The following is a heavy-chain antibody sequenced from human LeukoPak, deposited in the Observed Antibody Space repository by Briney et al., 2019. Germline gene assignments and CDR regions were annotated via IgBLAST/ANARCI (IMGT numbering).Heavy chain of an antibody. CDR1: GFTFSIYW. V-gene: IGHV3-7*01. J-gene: IGHJ4*02. CDR2: IKEDGSEK. D-gene: IGHD1-26*01. CDR3: AREVSVGATIDY. Sequence: GGSLRLSCAASGFTFSIYWMSWVRQAPGKGLEWVANIKEDGSEKNYVGSVKGRFTISRDNAKNSLYLQMNSLRAEDTAVYYCAREVSVGATIDYWGQGTLVTVSS.